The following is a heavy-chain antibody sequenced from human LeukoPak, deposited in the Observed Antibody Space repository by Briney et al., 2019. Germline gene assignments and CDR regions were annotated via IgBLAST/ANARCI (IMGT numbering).Heavy chain of an antibody. CDR3: ARDRSRGYYGSVSYYEGAFDI. D-gene: IGHD3-10*01. V-gene: IGHV3-11*06. Sequence: PGGSLRLSCAASGFTFSDYYMSWIRQAPGKGLEWVSYISSSSYTNYADSVKGRFTISRDNAKNSLYLQMNSLRAEDTAVYYCARDRSRGYYGSVSYYEGAFDIWGQGTMVTVSS. CDR1: GFTFSDYY. CDR2: ISSSSYT. J-gene: IGHJ3*02.